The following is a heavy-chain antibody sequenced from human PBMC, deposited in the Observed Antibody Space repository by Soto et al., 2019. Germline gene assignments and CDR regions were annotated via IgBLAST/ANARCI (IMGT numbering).Heavy chain of an antibody. Sequence: QVQLVQSGAEVKKPGASVRVSCKASGYTFTGSYLHWVRQAPGQGLEWMGWINPKTGGTNYAQKFQGRVTLTRDTSINTASMELTRLRSDDTAVYFCARDFSTSADGFDYWGQGTLVTVSS. V-gene: IGHV1-2*02. CDR2: INPKTGGT. CDR3: ARDFSTSADGFDY. CDR1: GYTFTGSY. D-gene: IGHD6-13*01. J-gene: IGHJ4*02.